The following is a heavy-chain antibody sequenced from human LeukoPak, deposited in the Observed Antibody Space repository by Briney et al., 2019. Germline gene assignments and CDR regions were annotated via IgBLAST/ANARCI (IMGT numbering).Heavy chain of an antibody. V-gene: IGHV3-23*01. CDR2: ISGSGGST. D-gene: IGHD5-18*01. J-gene: IGHJ4*02. CDR3: ARGRGYTDPFDY. Sequence: GGSLRLSCAASGFTFSSYAMSWVRQAPGKGLERVSAISGSGGSTYYADSVKGRFTISRDNSKNTLYLQMNSLRAEDTAVYYCARGRGYTDPFDYWGQGTLVTVSS. CDR1: GFTFSSYA.